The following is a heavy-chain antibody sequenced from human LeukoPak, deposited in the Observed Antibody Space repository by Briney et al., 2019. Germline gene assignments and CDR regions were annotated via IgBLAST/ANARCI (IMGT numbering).Heavy chain of an antibody. CDR3: ARSAAPYYDAFRFDP. CDR1: GYTFTGYY. D-gene: IGHD3-22*01. J-gene: IGHJ5*02. CDR2: INTNTGNP. V-gene: IGHV7-4-1*02. Sequence: RASVKVSCKASGYTFTGYYMHWVRQAPGQGLEWMGWINTNTGNPTYAQGFTGRFVFSLDTSVSTAYLQISSLKAEDTAVYYCARSAAPYYDAFRFDPWGQGTLVTVSS.